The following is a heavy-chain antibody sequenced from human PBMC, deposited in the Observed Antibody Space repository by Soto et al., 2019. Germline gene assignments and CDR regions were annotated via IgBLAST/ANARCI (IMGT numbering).Heavy chain of an antibody. V-gene: IGHV5-51*01. Sequence: GESLKISCKGSGYSFPSYCIGWVRQMAGKGPEWVGIICPGDSDTRYSPSFQGQVTISADKSIRTFYLQWNSLKASDTAMYYCARTSAAGKYYYGMDVWGQGTTVTVSS. D-gene: IGHD6-13*01. J-gene: IGHJ6*02. CDR2: ICPGDSDT. CDR1: GYSFPSYC. CDR3: ARTSAAGKYYYGMDV.